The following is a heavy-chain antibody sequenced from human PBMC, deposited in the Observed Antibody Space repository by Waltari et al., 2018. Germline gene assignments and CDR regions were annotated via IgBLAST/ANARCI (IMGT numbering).Heavy chain of an antibody. CDR1: GYTFTGYY. Sequence: QVQLVQSGAAVTKPGASVKVSCKASGYTFTGYYMHWLRQPPGQGLEWMGWINPNSGGTNDAQKFQGWVTMTRDTSISTAYMELSRLRAEDTAVYYCARGEDSSGWYGLDRYWGQGTLVTVSS. D-gene: IGHD6-19*01. CDR3: ARGEDSSGWYGLDRY. V-gene: IGHV1-2*04. CDR2: INPNSGGT. J-gene: IGHJ4*02.